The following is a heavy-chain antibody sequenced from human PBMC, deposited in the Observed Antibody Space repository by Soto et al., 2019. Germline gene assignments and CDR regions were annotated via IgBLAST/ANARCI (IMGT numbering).Heavy chain of an antibody. CDR3: ARDRPYGYGPTLYYYYYGMDV. V-gene: IGHV3-74*01. J-gene: IGHJ6*02. CDR2: INSDGSST. Sequence: GGSLRLSCAASGFTFSSYWMHWVRQAPGKGLVWVSRINSDGSSTSYADSVKGRFTISRDNAKNTLYLQMNSLRAEDTAVYYCARDRPYGYGPTLYYYYYGMDVWGQGTTVTVSS. D-gene: IGHD5-18*01. CDR1: GFTFSSYW.